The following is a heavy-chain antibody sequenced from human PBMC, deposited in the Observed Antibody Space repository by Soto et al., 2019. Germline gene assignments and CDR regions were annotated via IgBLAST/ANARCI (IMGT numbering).Heavy chain of an antibody. Sequence: KTSETLSLTCTVSGGSISSYYWSWIRQPPGKGLEWIGYIYYSGSTNYNPSLKSRVTISVDTSKNQFSLKLSSVTAADTGVYYCARVAYYDSSGYDPFDIWGQGTMVTVSS. CDR2: IYYSGST. CDR1: GGSISSYY. D-gene: IGHD3-22*01. CDR3: ARVAYYDSSGYDPFDI. J-gene: IGHJ3*02. V-gene: IGHV4-59*01.